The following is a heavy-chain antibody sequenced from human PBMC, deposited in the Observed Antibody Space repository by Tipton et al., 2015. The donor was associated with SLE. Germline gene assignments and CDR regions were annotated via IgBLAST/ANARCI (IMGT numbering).Heavy chain of an antibody. Sequence: LRLSCAASGFTFSNAWMSWVRQAPGKGLEWVGYIYYSGSTNYNPSLKSRVTISVDTSKNQFSLKLSSVTAADTAVYYCARGKRGVYGGKGYNWFDPWGQGTLVTVSS. D-gene: IGHD4-23*01. V-gene: IGHV4-59*01. CDR1: GFTFSNAW. CDR3: ARGKRGVYGGKGYNWFDP. CDR2: IYYSGST. J-gene: IGHJ5*02.